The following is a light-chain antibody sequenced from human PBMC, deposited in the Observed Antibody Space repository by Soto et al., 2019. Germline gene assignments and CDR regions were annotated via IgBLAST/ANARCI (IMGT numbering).Light chain of an antibody. V-gene: IGLV2-23*01. J-gene: IGLJ2*01. CDR3: CSYAGGTSVV. Sequence: QSVLTQPASVSGSPGQSITISCTGTSSDVGSYNLVSWYQQHPGKALKLMIYEDIERPSGVSNRFSGSKSGNTASLTISGLQTEDEADYYCCSYAGGTSVVFGGGTKLTVL. CDR2: EDI. CDR1: SSDVGSYNL.